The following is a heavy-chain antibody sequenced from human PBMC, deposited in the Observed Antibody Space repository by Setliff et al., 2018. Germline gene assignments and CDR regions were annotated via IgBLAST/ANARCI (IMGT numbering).Heavy chain of an antibody. CDR1: GFTFSSYW. J-gene: IGHJ4*02. V-gene: IGHV3-23*01. CDR3: AKVLGGYSYGFCDY. CDR2: ISGTGGST. Sequence: PGGSLRLSCAASGFTFSSYWMSWVRQAPGKGLEWVSAISGTGGSTYYSDSVRGRFTISRDNSKSTLYLQMNSLRAEDTALYYCAKVLGGYSYGFCDYWGQGTLVTVSS. D-gene: IGHD5-18*01.